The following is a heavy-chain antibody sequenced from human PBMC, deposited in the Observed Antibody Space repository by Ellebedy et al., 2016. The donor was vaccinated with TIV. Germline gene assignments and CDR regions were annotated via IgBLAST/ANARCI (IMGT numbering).Heavy chain of an antibody. V-gene: IGHV1-2*02. D-gene: IGHD7-27*01. J-gene: IGHJ4*02. CDR1: GYTFTAYF. CDR3: ARGPSTGDFDF. Sequence: ASVKVSCXASGYTFTAYFLHWMRQAPEQGLEWVGWIDPKSGDTKYARNFLGRVTMTRDTSINTAYMDLSRLRSDDTAVYFCARGPSTGDFDFWGQGTLVTVSS. CDR2: IDPKSGDT.